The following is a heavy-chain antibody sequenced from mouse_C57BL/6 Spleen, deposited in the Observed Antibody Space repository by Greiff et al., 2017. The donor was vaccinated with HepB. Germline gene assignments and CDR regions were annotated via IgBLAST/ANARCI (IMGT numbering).Heavy chain of an antibody. CDR2: ISSGSSTI. D-gene: IGHD1-1*01. CDR1: GFTFSDYG. V-gene: IGHV5-17*01. Sequence: EVKLVESGGGLVKPGGSLKLSCAASGFTFSDYGMHWVRQAPEKGLEWVAYISSGSSTIYYADTVKGRFTISRDNAKNTLFLQMTSLKSEDTAMYYCARGVLRHYAMDYWGQGTSVTVSS. CDR3: ARGVLRHYAMDY. J-gene: IGHJ4*01.